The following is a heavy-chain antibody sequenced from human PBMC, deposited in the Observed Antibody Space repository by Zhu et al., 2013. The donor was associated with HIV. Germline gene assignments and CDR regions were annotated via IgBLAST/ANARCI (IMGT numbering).Heavy chain of an antibody. D-gene: IGHD3-16*02. V-gene: IGHV3-30*18. CDR2: ISGDGTNE. Sequence: VQVLESGGGVVQPGRSLRLSCAASGFTFSSYVIHWVRQAPGKGLEWVAAISGDGTNEIYADSVKGRFTISRDNSKNTLYLQMNSLRAEDTAVYYCAKDPRMITFGGVIVSVPLDWGQGTLVTVSS. J-gene: IGHJ4*02. CDR3: AKDPRMITFGGVIVSVPLD. CDR1: GFTFSSYV.